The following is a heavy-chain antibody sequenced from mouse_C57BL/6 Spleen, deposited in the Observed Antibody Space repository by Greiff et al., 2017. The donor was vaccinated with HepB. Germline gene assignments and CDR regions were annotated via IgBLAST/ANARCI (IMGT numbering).Heavy chain of an antibody. Sequence: VQRVESGAELARPGASVKMSCKASGYTFTSYTMHWVKQRPGQGLEWIGYINPSSGYTKYKQKFKDKATLTADKYSSTAYMQLSSLTYEDSAVYYCAREGSSPYWYFDVWGTGTTVTVSS. J-gene: IGHJ1*03. V-gene: IGHV1-4*01. CDR1: GYTFTSYT. D-gene: IGHD1-1*01. CDR2: INPSSGYT. CDR3: AREGSSPYWYFDV.